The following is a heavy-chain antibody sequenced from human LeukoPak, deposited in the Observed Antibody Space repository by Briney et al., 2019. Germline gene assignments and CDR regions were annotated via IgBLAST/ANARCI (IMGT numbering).Heavy chain of an antibody. V-gene: IGHV1-18*01. CDR2: ISAYNGNT. Sequence: ASVKVSCKASGYTFTTYGINWVRQAPGQGLEWMGWISAYNGNTNYAQKLQGRVTMTTDTSTSTAYMELRSLRSDDTAVYYCARWYYYDSSGSFRYWGQGTLVTVSS. J-gene: IGHJ4*02. CDR3: ARWYYYDSSGSFRY. D-gene: IGHD3-22*01. CDR1: GYTFTTYG.